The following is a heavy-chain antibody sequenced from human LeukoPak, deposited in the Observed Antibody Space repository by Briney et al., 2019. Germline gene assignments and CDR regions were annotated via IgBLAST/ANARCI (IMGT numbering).Heavy chain of an antibody. CDR2: TYPGQSTT. V-gene: IGHV5-51*01. J-gene: IGHJ4*01. Sequence: GGPWKTSFKGSGYRFTGYSSGWAGRIPGKGLGWMAITYPGQSTTSYSPSFHAQVPLTADKSASTAYLQWSSLNAPHTAMYSSARQKLTGAFLTFDYWGPGTLVTVSS. CDR1: GYRFTGYS. CDR3: ARQKLTGAFLTFDY. D-gene: IGHD1-14*01.